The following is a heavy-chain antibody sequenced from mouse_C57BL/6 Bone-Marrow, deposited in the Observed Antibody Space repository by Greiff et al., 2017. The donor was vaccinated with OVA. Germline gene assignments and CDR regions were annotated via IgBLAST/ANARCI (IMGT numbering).Heavy chain of an antibody. V-gene: IGHV1-5*01. CDR2: IYPGNSDP. CDR1: GSTFTSYW. D-gene: IGHD1-1*01. Sequence: EVQLHQSGTVLARPGASVKMSCKTSGSTFTSYWMHWVNQRPGQGLEWIGAIYPGNSDPSYNPQFKGKAKLTAVTSASTDYMELSRLTNEDSSVYDCARGDTTVVGPYYFDYWGQGTTLTGSS. CDR3: ARGDTTVVGPYYFDY. J-gene: IGHJ2*01.